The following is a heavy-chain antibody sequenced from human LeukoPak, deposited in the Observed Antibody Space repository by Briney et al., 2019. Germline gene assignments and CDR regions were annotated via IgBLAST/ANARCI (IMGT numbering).Heavy chain of an antibody. CDR1: GGSFSGYF. CDR2: INHSGST. Sequence: SETLSLTCAVYGGSFSGYFWSWIRQPPGKGLEWIGEINHSGSTNYNPSLKSRVTISVDTSKNQFSLKLSSVTAADTAVYYCARGYYYDSSGYYFFSGRYYFDYWGQGTLVTVSS. J-gene: IGHJ4*02. D-gene: IGHD3-22*01. V-gene: IGHV4-34*01. CDR3: ARGYYYDSSGYYFFSGRYYFDY.